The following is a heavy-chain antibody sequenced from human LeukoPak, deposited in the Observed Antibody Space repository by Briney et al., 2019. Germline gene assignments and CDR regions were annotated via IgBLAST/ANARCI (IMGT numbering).Heavy chain of an antibody. Sequence: SETLSLTCTVSGGSISSYYWSWIRQPPGKGLEWIGYIFYSGSTNYNPSLKSRVTMSVDTSKNQFSLKLSSVTAADTAVYYCARGAGYSYGYLFDYWGQGTLVTVSS. V-gene: IGHV4-59*01. CDR2: IFYSGST. CDR1: GGSISSYY. CDR3: ARGAGYSYGYLFDY. J-gene: IGHJ4*02. D-gene: IGHD5-18*01.